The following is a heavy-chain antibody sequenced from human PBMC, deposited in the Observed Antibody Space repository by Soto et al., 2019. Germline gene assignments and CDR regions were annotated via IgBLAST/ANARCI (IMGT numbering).Heavy chain of an antibody. CDR3: ARDRSIAAAGTLYDY. CDR2: IWYDGSNK. J-gene: IGHJ4*02. CDR1: GFTFSSYC. Sequence: PGGSLRLSCAASGFTFSSYCMHWVRQAPGKGLEWVAVIWYDGSNKYYADSVKGRFTISRDNSKNTLSLQMNSLRTEDTAVYYCARDRSIAAAGTLYDYWGQGTLVTVSS. V-gene: IGHV3-33*01. D-gene: IGHD6-13*01.